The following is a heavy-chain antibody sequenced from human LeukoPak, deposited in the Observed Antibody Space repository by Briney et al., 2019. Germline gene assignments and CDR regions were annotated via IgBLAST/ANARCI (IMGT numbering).Heavy chain of an antibody. CDR3: TTGNWGPY. CDR2: IKSKTDGETT. D-gene: IGHD7-27*01. Sequence: GGSLRLSCAASGFTFSNAWMNWVRRAPGKGLEWVGRIKSKTDGETTDFGAPVKGRFAISRDDSKNTMYLHMNSLRTEDTAVYYCTTGNWGPYWGQGTLVTVSS. V-gene: IGHV3-15*07. CDR1: GFTFSNAW. J-gene: IGHJ4*02.